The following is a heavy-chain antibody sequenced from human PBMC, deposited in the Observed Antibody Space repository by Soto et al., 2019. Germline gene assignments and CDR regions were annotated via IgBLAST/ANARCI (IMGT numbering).Heavy chain of an antibody. J-gene: IGHJ3*02. V-gene: IGHV3-7*04. CDR2: IKQDETEK. CDR1: GFTFSSYW. CDR3: ARGDYHDSSGPFSDAFDI. D-gene: IGHD3-22*01. Sequence: GVLRLSCAASGFTFSSYWMSWVRQAPGKGLEWVANIKQDETEKYYVDSVKGRFTISRDNAKKSLYLQMNSLRVEDTAVYYCARGDYHDSSGPFSDAFDIWGQGTMVTVSS.